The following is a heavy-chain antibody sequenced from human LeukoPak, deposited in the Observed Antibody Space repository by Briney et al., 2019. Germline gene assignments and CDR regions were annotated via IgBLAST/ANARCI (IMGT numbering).Heavy chain of an antibody. Sequence: PGRSLRLSRAASGLTFRSYGMHWVRQAPGKGLEWVAVISYDGSNKHYADSVKGRFTIARDNSKNTLYLQMNSLRAEDTAVYYCAKGLYSSGWYGGDYWGQGTLVTVSS. CDR3: AKGLYSSGWYGGDY. CDR2: ISYDGSNK. CDR1: GLTFRSYG. J-gene: IGHJ4*02. D-gene: IGHD6-19*01. V-gene: IGHV3-30*18.